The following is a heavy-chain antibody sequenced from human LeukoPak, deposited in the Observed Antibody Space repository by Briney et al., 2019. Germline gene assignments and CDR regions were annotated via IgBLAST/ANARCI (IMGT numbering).Heavy chain of an antibody. V-gene: IGHV1-2*02. CDR2: INPNSDGT. CDR3: ARSPHILTGENFDY. J-gene: IGHJ4*02. D-gene: IGHD3-9*01. Sequence: GASAKVSCKASGYTFTGYYMHWVRQAPGQGLEWMGWINPNSDGTNYAQKFQGRVTMTRDTSISTAYMELSRLRSDDTAVYYCARSPHILTGENFDYWGQGTLLTVSS. CDR1: GYTFTGYY.